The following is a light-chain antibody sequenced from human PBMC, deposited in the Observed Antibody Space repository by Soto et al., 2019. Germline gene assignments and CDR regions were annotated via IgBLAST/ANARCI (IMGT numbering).Light chain of an antibody. J-gene: IGKJ1*01. V-gene: IGKV1-5*03. Sequence: DIQMTQSPSTLSASVGDRVTITGRASQGIGSWLAWYQQKPGKAPKLLIYKASSLESGVPSRFSGSGAGTEFTLTIRSLQPDYFSSYDFQQYGSYSPRTVGQGTNLEIK. CDR3: QQYGSYSPRT. CDR2: KAS. CDR1: QGIGSW.